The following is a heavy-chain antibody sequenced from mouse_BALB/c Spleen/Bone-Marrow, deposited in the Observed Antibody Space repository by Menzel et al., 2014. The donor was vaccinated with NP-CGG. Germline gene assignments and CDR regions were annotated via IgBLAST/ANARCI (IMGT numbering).Heavy chain of an antibody. CDR3: ARSMRPYSAIDY. J-gene: IGHJ4*01. Sequence: QVQLKQSGAELVRPGTSVKVSCKASGYAFTNYLIEWVKQRPGQGLEWIGVINPGSGGTNYNEKFKGKATLTVDKSSSTAYMELRSLTSDDSAVYFCARSMRPYSAIDYWGQGTSVTVSS. V-gene: IGHV1-54*01. CDR1: GYAFTNYL. CDR2: INPGSGGT.